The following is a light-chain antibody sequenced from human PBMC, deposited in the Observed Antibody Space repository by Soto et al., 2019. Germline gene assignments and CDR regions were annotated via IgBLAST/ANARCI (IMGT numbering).Light chain of an antibody. V-gene: IGKV1-27*01. CDR1: QGMGNS. CDR3: QKYNTVPAT. CDR2: SAS. Sequence: DIQMTQSPPSLSASVGDRVTITCRASQGMGNSLAWYQQKPGTVPKLLIYSASTLQSGVPSRFSGSGPGTDFTLTISSLQPEDVAAYFCQKYNTVPATFGQGTRLEIK. J-gene: IGKJ5*01.